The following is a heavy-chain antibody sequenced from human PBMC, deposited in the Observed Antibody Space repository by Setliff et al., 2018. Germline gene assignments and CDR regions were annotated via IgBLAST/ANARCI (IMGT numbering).Heavy chain of an antibody. CDR1: GASFSGTY. Sequence: LSLTCAVYGASFSGTYCSWIRQSPGKGLEWIGEINHTGSPNWIGEINHSGSPNYNPSLKSRVTMSVDTSKKQLSLKLSSVTAADTAVYYCRFWSGYYKNDYWGQGTLVTVSS. D-gene: IGHD3-3*01. V-gene: IGHV4-34*01. CDR3: RFWSGYYKNDY. J-gene: IGHJ4*02. CDR2: INHSGSP.